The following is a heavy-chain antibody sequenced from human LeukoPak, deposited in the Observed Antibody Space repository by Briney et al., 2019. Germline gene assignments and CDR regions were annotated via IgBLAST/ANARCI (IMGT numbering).Heavy chain of an antibody. Sequence: SETLSLTCAIHGGSLSGYYWSWIRQSPGKGLEWIGEINGSGNSNYNPSLKSRVTISVDTSKNQFSLKLSSVTAADTAVYYCARGRWKRYYDSSGYIDYWGQGTLVTVSS. CDR2: INGSGNS. J-gene: IGHJ4*02. V-gene: IGHV4-34*01. CDR1: GGSLSGYY. D-gene: IGHD3-22*01. CDR3: ARGRWKRYYDSSGYIDY.